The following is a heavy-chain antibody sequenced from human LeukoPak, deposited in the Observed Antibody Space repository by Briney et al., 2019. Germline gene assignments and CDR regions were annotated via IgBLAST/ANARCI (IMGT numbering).Heavy chain of an antibody. CDR3: AKGTYCSSTSCYYYYMDV. Sequence: GGSLRLSCAASGFTFSSYAMSWVRQAPGKGLEWVSAIIGSGGSTYYADSVKGRFTISRDNSKNTLYLQMNSLRAEDTAVYYCAKGTYCSSTSCYYYYMDVWGKGTTVTVSS. V-gene: IGHV3-23*01. CDR1: GFTFSSYA. CDR2: IIGSGGST. D-gene: IGHD2-2*01. J-gene: IGHJ6*03.